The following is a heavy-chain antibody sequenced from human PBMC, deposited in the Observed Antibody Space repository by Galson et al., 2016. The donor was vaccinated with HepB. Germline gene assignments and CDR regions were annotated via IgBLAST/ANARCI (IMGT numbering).Heavy chain of an antibody. CDR2: VYYSGST. J-gene: IGHJ4*02. Sequence: TLSLTCAVSGASISSSSYYWDWIRQPPGKGLEWIGTVYYSGSTSYTTSLKTRATISVDESKNHVSLKLTSVTATDTALYYCARRYANSFDHWGLGTLVTVSS. CDR3: ARRYANSFDH. D-gene: IGHD2-8*01. V-gene: IGHV4-39*02. CDR1: GASISSSSYY.